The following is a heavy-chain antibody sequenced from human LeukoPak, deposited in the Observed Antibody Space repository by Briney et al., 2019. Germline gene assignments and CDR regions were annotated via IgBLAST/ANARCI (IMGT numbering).Heavy chain of an antibody. CDR3: AKILHSSGWLFDY. CDR1: GGTFSSYA. D-gene: IGHD6-19*01. J-gene: IGHJ4*02. Sequence: SVKVSCKASGGTFSSYATSWVRQAPGQGLEWMGGIIPIFGTANYAQKFQGRVTITADESTSTAYMELSSLRSKDTAVYYCAKILHSSGWLFDYWGQGTLVTVSS. CDR2: IIPIFGTA. V-gene: IGHV1-69*01.